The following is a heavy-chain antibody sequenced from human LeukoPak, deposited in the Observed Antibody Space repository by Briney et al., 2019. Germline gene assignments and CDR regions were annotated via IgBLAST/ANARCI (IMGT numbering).Heavy chain of an antibody. J-gene: IGHJ4*02. Sequence: GASVKTSCKTSGYTFTNFDINWLRQAPGQGLEWMGWMSPNSGDTGYAQKFQGRVSMTRDIFKSTAYMELSSLRSEDTAIYYCASNPPNTGDFYYWGLGTLVTVSS. D-gene: IGHD1-1*01. CDR3: ASNPPNTGDFYY. CDR1: GYTFTNFD. CDR2: MSPNSGDT. V-gene: IGHV1-8*01.